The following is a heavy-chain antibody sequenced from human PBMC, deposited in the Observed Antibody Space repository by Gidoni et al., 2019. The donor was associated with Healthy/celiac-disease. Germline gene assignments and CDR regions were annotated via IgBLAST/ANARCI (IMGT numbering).Heavy chain of an antibody. Sequence: EVQLVQSGAEVKKPGESLKISCTGSGYSFTSYWIGWVRQMHGKGLEWMGIISPGDSDTRYSPSFQGQVTISADKSISTAYLQWSSLKASDTAMYYCARGDYSSSSLVYYYYGMDVWGQGTTVTVSS. D-gene: IGHD6-6*01. J-gene: IGHJ6*02. CDR2: ISPGDSDT. CDR1: GYSFTSYW. CDR3: ARGDYSSSSLVYYYYGMDV. V-gene: IGHV5-51*03.